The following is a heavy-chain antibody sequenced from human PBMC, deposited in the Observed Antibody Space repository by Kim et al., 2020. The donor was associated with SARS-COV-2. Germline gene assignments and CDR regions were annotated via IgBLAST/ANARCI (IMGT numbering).Heavy chain of an antibody. Sequence: GGSLRLSCAGSGFTFSTYWMNWVRQAPGKGLEWVANMKQDGSEKYYVHSVKGRFTISRDNAKNSLYLQINSLRAEDTAVYYCARDYMDVWGQGTTVTVSS. CDR2: MKQDGSEK. CDR1: GFTFSTYW. J-gene: IGHJ6*02. CDR3: ARDYMDV. V-gene: IGHV3-7*03.